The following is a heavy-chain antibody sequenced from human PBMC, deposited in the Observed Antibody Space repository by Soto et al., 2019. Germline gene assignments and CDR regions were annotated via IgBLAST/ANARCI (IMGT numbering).Heavy chain of an antibody. V-gene: IGHV1-2*04. CDR2: INPKSGDR. Sequence: ASVKVSCKASGYTFSDYYIHWVRQAPGQGLQWMGCINPKSGDRRYAQMFRGWVFMTRDTSISTAYMEVSGLKSDDTAVYFCARGAEVGIELAAFDQWGQGTLVTVSS. CDR3: ARGAEVGIELAAFDQ. D-gene: IGHD2-8*02. J-gene: IGHJ4*02. CDR1: GYTFSDYY.